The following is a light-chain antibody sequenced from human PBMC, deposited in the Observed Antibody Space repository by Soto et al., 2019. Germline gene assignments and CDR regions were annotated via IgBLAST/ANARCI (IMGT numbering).Light chain of an antibody. CDR1: QNVSSRY. V-gene: IGKV3-20*01. CDR2: GAT. J-gene: IGKJ1*01. Sequence: EIVLTQSPGTLSLSLGERATLSCRASQNVSSRYLAWYQQKPGQAPRLLISGATTRATAIPDRLSGSGSGTDSTLTISRLEPEDFAVYYCLQYGNSRWTLGQRTKVEIK. CDR3: LQYGNSRWT.